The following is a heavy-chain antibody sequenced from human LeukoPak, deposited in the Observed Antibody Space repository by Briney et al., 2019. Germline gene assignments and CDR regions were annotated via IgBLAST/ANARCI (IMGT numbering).Heavy chain of an antibody. J-gene: IGHJ4*02. CDR3: AKASGYDSSGRSFFDY. V-gene: IGHV3-48*03. CDR1: GFTFSSYE. CDR2: ISSSGSTI. Sequence: GGSLRLSCAASGFTFSSYEMHWVRQAPGKGLEWVSYISSSGSTIYYADSVKGRFTISRDNSKNTLYLQMNSLRAEDTAVYYCAKASGYDSSGRSFFDYWGQGTLVTVSS. D-gene: IGHD3-22*01.